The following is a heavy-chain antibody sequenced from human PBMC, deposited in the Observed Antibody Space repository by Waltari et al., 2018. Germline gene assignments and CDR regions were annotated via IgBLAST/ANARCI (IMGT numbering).Heavy chain of an antibody. J-gene: IGHJ5*02. CDR1: GYTISDSG. CDR2: NSANNGYT. D-gene: IGHD3-3*01. V-gene: IGHV1-18*01. CDR3: ARERHRLMEVGYLMALDP. Sequence: QVQLVQSGAEVKKPGASVKVSCRASGYTISDSGINWLRQAPGQGLGWLGWNSANNGYTNHAQKFQCRLIMTKDTSPTTVYMELNYLPSDDTAVYYCARERHRLMEVGYLMALDPWGQGTLVTVSS.